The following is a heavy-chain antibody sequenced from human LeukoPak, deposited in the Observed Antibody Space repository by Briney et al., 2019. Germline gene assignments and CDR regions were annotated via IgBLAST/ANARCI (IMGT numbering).Heavy chain of an antibody. CDR1: GGSISSYY. Sequence: SETLSLTWSVSGGSISSYYWSWIRQPPGKGLEWIGYIYYSGSTNYNPSLKSRVTISVDTSKNQFSLKLSSVTAADTAVYYCATLGVRFGERWFDPWGQGTLVTVSS. J-gene: IGHJ5*02. V-gene: IGHV4-59*01. D-gene: IGHD3-10*01. CDR2: IYYSGST. CDR3: ATLGVRFGERWFDP.